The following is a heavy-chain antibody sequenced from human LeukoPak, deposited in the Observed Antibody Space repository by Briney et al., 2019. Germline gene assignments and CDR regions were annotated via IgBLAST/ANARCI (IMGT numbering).Heavy chain of an antibody. J-gene: IGHJ4*02. CDR2: ISDSGGSA. CDR3: AKDDYGDYVPDY. CDR1: TYA. V-gene: IGHV3-23*01. Sequence: TYAMSWVRQAPGKGLEWVSAISDSGGSAYYADSVKGRFTISRDNAKNSLYLQMNSLRAEDTAVYYCAKDDYGDYVPDYWGQGTLVTVSS. D-gene: IGHD4-17*01.